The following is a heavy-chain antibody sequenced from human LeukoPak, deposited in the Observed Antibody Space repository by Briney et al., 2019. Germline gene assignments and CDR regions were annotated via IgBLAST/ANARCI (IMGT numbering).Heavy chain of an antibody. D-gene: IGHD6-19*01. Sequence: ASVKVSCKASGYSFTSYGISWVRQAPGQGLEWMGWISGYNGNTNYAQRLQGRVTMTTDTSTNTAYMELRSLRSDDTAVYYCAREAPGAVFDYWGQGTLVTVPS. CDR3: AREAPGAVFDY. CDR2: ISGYNGNT. J-gene: IGHJ4*02. CDR1: GYSFTSYG. V-gene: IGHV1-18*01.